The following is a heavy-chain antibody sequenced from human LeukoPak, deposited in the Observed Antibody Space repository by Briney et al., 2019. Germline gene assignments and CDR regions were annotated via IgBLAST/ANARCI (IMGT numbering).Heavy chain of an antibody. Sequence: GGSLRLSCAASGFTFSSYAMSWVRQAPGKGLEWVSAISGSGGSTYYADSVKGRFTISRDNSKNTLYLQMNSLRAEDTAVYYCAKTEGEVVTPYDAFDVSSQGTMVTVSS. CDR3: AKTEGEVVTPYDAFDV. V-gene: IGHV3-23*01. D-gene: IGHD2-15*01. CDR2: ISGSGGST. J-gene: IGHJ3*01. CDR1: GFTFSSYA.